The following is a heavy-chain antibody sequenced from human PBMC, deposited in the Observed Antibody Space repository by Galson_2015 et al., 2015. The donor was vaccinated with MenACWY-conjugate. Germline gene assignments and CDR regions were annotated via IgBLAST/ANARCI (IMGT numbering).Heavy chain of an antibody. CDR3: ARAVYSSNSRHFDS. J-gene: IGHJ4*02. CDR2: INGDGSAT. D-gene: IGHD6-13*01. CDR1: GFTFSSYW. V-gene: IGHV3-74*01. Sequence: SLRLSCAASGFTFSSYWMHWVRQAPGKGLVWVSRINGDGSATNYADSVKGRFTISRDNANNTLYVQMNSLRAEDTAVYYCARAVYSSNSRHFDSWGQGTVVTVSS.